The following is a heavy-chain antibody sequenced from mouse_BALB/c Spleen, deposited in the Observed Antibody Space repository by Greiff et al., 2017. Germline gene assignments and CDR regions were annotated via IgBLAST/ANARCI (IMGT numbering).Heavy chain of an antibody. V-gene: IGHV2-9*02. CDR3: AKLLITTRVAMDY. CDR1: GFSLTSYG. Sequence: VQGVESVPGLVAPSQSLSITCTVSGFSLTSYGVHWVRQPPGKGLEWLGVIWAGGSTNYNSALMSRLSISKDNSKSQVFLKMNSLQTDDTAMYYCAKLLITTRVAMDYWGQGTSVTVSS. CDR2: IWAGGST. D-gene: IGHD2-4*01. J-gene: IGHJ4*01.